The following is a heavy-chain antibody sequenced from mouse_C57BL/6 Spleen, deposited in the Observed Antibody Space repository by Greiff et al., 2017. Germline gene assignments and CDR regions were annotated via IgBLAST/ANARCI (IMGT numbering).Heavy chain of an antibody. CDR3: ARGGTFAWFAY. CDR1: GFTFSDYG. V-gene: IGHV5-17*01. CDR2: ISSGSSTI. J-gene: IGHJ3*01. Sequence: DVKLVESGGGLVKPGGSLKLSCAASGFTFSDYGMHWVRQAPEKGLEWVAYISSGSSTIYYADTVKGRFTISRDNAKNTLFLQMTSLRSEDTAMYYCARGGTFAWFAYWGQGTLVTVSA.